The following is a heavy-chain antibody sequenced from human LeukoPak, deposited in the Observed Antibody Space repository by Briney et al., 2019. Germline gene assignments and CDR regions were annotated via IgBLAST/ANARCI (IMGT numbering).Heavy chain of an antibody. CDR1: GFTFSTYA. D-gene: IGHD1-26*01. CDR2: ISGSGGVT. Sequence: PGGSLRHSCSASGFTFSTYAMSWVRQAPGKGLEWVSTISGSGGVTYYPDSVRGRFTISRDNSKNTLHLQMDHLRAEDTAIYYCAKWPEGATPKFHYWGQGTLVTVSS. V-gene: IGHV3-23*01. J-gene: IGHJ4*02. CDR3: AKWPEGATPKFHY.